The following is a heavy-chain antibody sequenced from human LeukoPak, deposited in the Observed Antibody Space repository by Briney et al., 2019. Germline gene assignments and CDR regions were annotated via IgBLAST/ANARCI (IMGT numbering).Heavy chain of an antibody. D-gene: IGHD2-2*01. CDR3: AKVGHCPTTSCF. CDR2: ISSSSSYI. Sequence: GGSLRLSCAASGFTFSSYSMNWVRQAPGKGLEWVSSISSSSSYIYYADSVKGRFTISRDNSKNTLYLQMKSLRAEDTAVYYCAKVGHCPTTSCFWGQGTLVTVSS. CDR1: GFTFSSYS. J-gene: IGHJ4*02. V-gene: IGHV3-21*04.